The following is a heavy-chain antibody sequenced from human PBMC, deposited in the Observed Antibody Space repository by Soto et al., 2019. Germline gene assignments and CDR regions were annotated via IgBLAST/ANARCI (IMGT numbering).Heavy chain of an antibody. Sequence: GASVKVSCKASGYTFSSHDINWVRQATGQGLEWMGWMNPNSGNTGYAQKFQGRVTMTRNTSISTAYMELSSLRSEDTAVYYCARRRTRYCSSTSCYTNWFDPWGQGTLVTVSS. D-gene: IGHD2-2*02. V-gene: IGHV1-8*01. J-gene: IGHJ5*02. CDR3: ARRRTRYCSSTSCYTNWFDP. CDR2: MNPNSGNT. CDR1: GYTFSSHD.